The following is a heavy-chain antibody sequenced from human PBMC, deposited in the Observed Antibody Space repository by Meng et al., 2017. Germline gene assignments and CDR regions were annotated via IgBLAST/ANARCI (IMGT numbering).Heavy chain of an antibody. CDR1: GFTFSSYD. CDR3: ARDFRIAVAGTSPRL. V-gene: IGHV3-13*01. CDR2: IGTAGDT. J-gene: IGHJ4*02. Sequence: GESLKISCAASGFTFSSYDMHWVRQATGKGLEWVSAIGTAGDTYYPGSVKGRFTISRENAKNSLYLQMNSLRAGDTAVYYCARDFRIAVAGTSPRLWGQGTLVTVSS. D-gene: IGHD6-19*01.